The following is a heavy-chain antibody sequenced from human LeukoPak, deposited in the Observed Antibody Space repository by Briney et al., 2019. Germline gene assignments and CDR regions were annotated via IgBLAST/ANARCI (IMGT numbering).Heavy chain of an antibody. Sequence: ASVKVSCKASGYTFTGYYMHWVRQAPGQRLEGMGWINPNSGGTNYAQKFQGRVTMPRDTSISTAYMELSRLRSDDTAVYYCARASAPSIAARLGNWFDPWGQGTLVTVSS. V-gene: IGHV1-2*02. CDR2: INPNSGGT. D-gene: IGHD6-6*01. CDR3: ARASAPSIAARLGNWFDP. CDR1: GYTFTGYY. J-gene: IGHJ5*02.